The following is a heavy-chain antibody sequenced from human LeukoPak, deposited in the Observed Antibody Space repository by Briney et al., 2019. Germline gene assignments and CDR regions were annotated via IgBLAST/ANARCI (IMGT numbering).Heavy chain of an antibody. D-gene: IGHD2-15*01. J-gene: IGHJ6*02. CDR3: ARGPLAGSASNYYYYGMDV. CDR2: MNPNSGNT. Sequence: GASVKVSCKASGYTFTSYDINWVRQATGQGLEWMGWMNPNSGNTGYAQKFQGRVTMTRNTSISTAYMELSSLRSEDTAVYYCARGPLAGSASNYYYYGMDVWGQGTTVTVSS. V-gene: IGHV1-8*01. CDR1: GYTFTSYD.